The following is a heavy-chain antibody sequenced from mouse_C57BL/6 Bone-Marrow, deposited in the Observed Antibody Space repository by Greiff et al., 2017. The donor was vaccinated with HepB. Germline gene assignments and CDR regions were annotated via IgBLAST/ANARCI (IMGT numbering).Heavy chain of an antibody. D-gene: IGHD1-1*02. CDR3: ARNGGGSLYYFDY. Sequence: QVQLKESGPGLVQPSQSLSITCTVSGFSLTSYGVHWVRQSPGKGLEWLGVIWSGGSTDYNAAFISRLSISKDNSKSQVFFKMNSLQADDTAIYYCARNGGGSLYYFDYWGQGTTLTVSS. CDR1: GFSLTSYG. V-gene: IGHV2-2*01. CDR2: IWSGGST. J-gene: IGHJ2*01.